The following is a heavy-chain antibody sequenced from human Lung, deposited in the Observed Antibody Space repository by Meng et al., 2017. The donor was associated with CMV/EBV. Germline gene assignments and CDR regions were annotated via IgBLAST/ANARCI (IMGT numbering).Heavy chain of an antibody. CDR1: GGTFSSYA. CDR2: IIPIFGTA. CDR3: ASIETTVIVDAFDI. J-gene: IGHJ3*02. V-gene: IGHV1-69*05. D-gene: IGHD4-11*01. Sequence: SVXVSXKASGGTFSSYAISWVRQAPGQGLEWMGGIIPIFGTANYAQKFQGRVTITTDESTSTAYMELSSLRSEDTAVYYCASIETTVIVDAFDIWGQGTXVTVSS.